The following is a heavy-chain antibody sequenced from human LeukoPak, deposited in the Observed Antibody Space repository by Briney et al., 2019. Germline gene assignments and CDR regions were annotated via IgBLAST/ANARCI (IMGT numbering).Heavy chain of an antibody. CDR3: ARGSPMGAGAPQGMDV. Sequence: ASVKVSCKASGYTFTGYWMHWVLQAPGQGLEWMGWINCNSGGTKYAEKFQGRVTLTRDTSISTAYLELSRLTYDDTAVYYCARGSPMGAGAPQGMDVWGQGTTVIVSS. CDR2: INCNSGGT. D-gene: IGHD1-26*01. V-gene: IGHV1-2*02. CDR1: GYTFTGYW. J-gene: IGHJ6*02.